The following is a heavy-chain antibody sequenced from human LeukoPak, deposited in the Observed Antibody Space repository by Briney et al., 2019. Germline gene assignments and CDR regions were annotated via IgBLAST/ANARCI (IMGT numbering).Heavy chain of an antibody. J-gene: IGHJ6*02. V-gene: IGHV1-8*01. Sequence: ASVKVSCKASGYTFTSYDINWVRQATGQGLEWMGWMNPNSGKTGYAQKFQGRVTMTRNTSISTAYMELSSLRSEDTAVYYCARHSQLGRPIIAVAGTTYGMDVWGQGTTVTVSS. CDR1: GYTFTSYD. D-gene: IGHD6-19*01. CDR2: MNPNSGKT. CDR3: ARHSQLGRPIIAVAGTTYGMDV.